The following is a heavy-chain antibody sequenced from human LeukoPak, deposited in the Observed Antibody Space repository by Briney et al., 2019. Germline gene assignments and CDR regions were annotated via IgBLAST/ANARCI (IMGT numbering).Heavy chain of an antibody. J-gene: IGHJ4*02. V-gene: IGHV4-4*07. CDR2: THVSGST. Sequence: SETLSLICTVSRGSIKSYYWAWIRQAAGKGLEWVGRTHVSGSTNYNPSLRSRVGISLDKSKNEFSLRLSSVTAADTAVYYCARDESSRDDSGAYHYWVQEILVTASS. CDR1: RGSIKSYY. CDR3: ARDESSRDDSGAYHY. D-gene: IGHD3-22*01.